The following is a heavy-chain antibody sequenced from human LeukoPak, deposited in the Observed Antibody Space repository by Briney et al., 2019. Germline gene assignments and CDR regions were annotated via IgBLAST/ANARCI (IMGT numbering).Heavy chain of an antibody. CDR1: GGSISSYY. V-gene: IGHV4-59*01. J-gene: IGHJ6*03. CDR2: IYYSGST. CDR3: ARVETSYYYYYMDV. Sequence: SETLSLTCTVSGGSISSYYWSWIRQPPGKGLEWIGYIYYSGSTNYNPSPKSRVTISVDTSKNQFSLKLSSVTAADTAVYYCARVETSYYYYYMDVWGKGTTVTVSS.